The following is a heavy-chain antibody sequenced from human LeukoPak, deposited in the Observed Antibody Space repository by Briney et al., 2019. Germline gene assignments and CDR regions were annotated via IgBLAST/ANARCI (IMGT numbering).Heavy chain of an antibody. CDR1: GYTFTSYD. V-gene: IGHV1-8*03. D-gene: IGHD3-10*01. J-gene: IGHJ5*02. CDR3: ARGRERSGLNWFDP. Sequence: ASVKVSCKASGYTFTSYDINWVRQATGQGLEWMGWMNPNSGNTGYAQNFQGRVTISKNTAISTAYMELSSLRSEDTAVYYCARGRERSGLNWFDPWGQGTLVTVSS. CDR2: MNPNSGNT.